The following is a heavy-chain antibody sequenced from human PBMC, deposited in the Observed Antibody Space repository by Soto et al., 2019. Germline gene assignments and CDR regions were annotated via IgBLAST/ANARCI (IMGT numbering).Heavy chain of an antibody. Sequence: PSETLSLTCTVSGGSISSYYWSWIRQPPGKGLEWIGYIYYSGSTNYNPSLKSRVTISVDTSKNQFSLKLSSVTAADTAVYYCARTMVRGVIRGGMDVWGQGTTVTVSS. CDR3: ARTMVRGVIRGGMDV. J-gene: IGHJ6*02. D-gene: IGHD3-10*01. CDR1: GGSISSYY. CDR2: IYYSGST. V-gene: IGHV4-59*01.